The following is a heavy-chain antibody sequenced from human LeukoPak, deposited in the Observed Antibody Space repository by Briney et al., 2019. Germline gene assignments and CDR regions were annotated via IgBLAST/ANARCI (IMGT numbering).Heavy chain of an antibody. J-gene: IGHJ6*03. CDR2: IKQDGSEK. V-gene: IGHV3-7*01. D-gene: IGHD3-3*01. CDR1: GFTFSSYW. CDR3: ARQLRFLEWLYYYYYMDV. Sequence: GGSLRLSCAASGFTFSSYWMSWVRQAPGKGLEWVANIKQDGSEKYYVDSVKGRFTISRDNAKNSLYLQMNSLRAEDTAVYYCARQLRFLEWLYYYYYMDVWGKGTTVTVSS.